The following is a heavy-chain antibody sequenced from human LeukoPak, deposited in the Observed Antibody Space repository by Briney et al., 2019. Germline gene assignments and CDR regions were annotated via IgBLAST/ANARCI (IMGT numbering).Heavy chain of an antibody. CDR3: ARGREVVPAANWFDP. Sequence: KPSETLSLTCTVSGGSISSYYWSWIRQPPGKGLEWIGYIDSSGSTNYNPSLKSRVTISVDTPKNQFSLKLSSVTAADTAVYYCARGREVVPAANWFDPWGQGTLVTVSS. J-gene: IGHJ5*02. D-gene: IGHD2-2*01. CDR1: GGSISSYY. CDR2: IDSSGST. V-gene: IGHV4-59*12.